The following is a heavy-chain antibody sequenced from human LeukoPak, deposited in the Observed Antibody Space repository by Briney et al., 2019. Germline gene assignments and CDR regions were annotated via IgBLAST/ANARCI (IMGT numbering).Heavy chain of an antibody. D-gene: IGHD6-6*01. CDR3: ARDYKQLEYYYYYYGMDV. J-gene: IGHJ6*02. V-gene: IGHV1-2*02. Sequence: ASVKVSCKASGYTFTAYYMHWVRQAPGQGLEWMGWINPNSGGTNYAQKFQGRVTMTRDTSISTAYMELSRLRSDDTAVYYCARDYKQLEYYYYYYGMDVWGQGTTVTVSS. CDR1: GYTFTAYY. CDR2: INPNSGGT.